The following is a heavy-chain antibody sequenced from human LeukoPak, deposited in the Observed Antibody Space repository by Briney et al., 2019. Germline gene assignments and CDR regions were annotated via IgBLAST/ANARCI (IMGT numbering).Heavy chain of an antibody. V-gene: IGHV4-31*03. CDR2: IYYSGST. CDR1: GGSTSSGGYS. CDR3: ARGRDYDSWRSFDY. D-gene: IGHD3-3*01. J-gene: IGHJ4*02. Sequence: SETLSLTCTVSGGSTSSGGYSWSWIRQHPGKGLEWIGYIYYSGSTYYNPSLKSRVTISVDTSKNQFSLKLSSVTAADTAVYYCARGRDYDSWRSFDYWGQGTLVTVSS.